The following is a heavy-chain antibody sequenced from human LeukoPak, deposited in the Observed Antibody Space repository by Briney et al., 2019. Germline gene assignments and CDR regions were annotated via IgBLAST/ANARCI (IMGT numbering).Heavy chain of an antibody. CDR3: AREGVVPAAMGFDY. V-gene: IGHV1-69*13. Sequence: ASVKVSCKASGGTFSSYAISWVRQAPGQGLEWMGGIIPIFGTANYAQKFQGRVTITADESTSTAYMELSSLRSEDTAVYYCAREGVVPAAMGFDYWGQGTLVTVSS. J-gene: IGHJ4*02. CDR2: IIPIFGTA. CDR1: GGTFSSYA. D-gene: IGHD2-2*01.